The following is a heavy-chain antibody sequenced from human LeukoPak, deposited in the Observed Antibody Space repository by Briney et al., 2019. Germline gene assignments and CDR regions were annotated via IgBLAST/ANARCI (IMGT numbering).Heavy chain of an antibody. CDR2: ISYDGRNK. D-gene: IGHD3-10*01. CDR3: ARDSNRYYYGSGSFDY. V-gene: IGHV3-30*03. J-gene: IGHJ4*02. CDR1: GFTFSTYG. Sequence: PGGSLRLSCATSGFTFSTYGMHWVRQAPGKGLEWVAVISYDGRNKYYADSVKGRFTISRDNAKDSLYLQMISLRAEDTAVYYCARDSNRYYYGSGSFDYWGQGTLVTVSS.